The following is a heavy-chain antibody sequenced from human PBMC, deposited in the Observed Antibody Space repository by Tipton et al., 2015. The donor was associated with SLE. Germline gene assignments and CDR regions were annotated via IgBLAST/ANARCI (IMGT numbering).Heavy chain of an antibody. V-gene: IGHV3-20*04. CDR3: ARATVTTSPFDY. CDR2: ISWNGGST. CDR1: GFTFDVYG. Sequence: SLRLSCAASGFTFDVYGMSWVRQAPGKGLEWVSGISWNGGSTGYADSVKGRFTISRDNAKNSLYLQMHSLRAEDTALYYCARATVTTSPFDYWGQGTLVTVSS. D-gene: IGHD4-17*01. J-gene: IGHJ4*02.